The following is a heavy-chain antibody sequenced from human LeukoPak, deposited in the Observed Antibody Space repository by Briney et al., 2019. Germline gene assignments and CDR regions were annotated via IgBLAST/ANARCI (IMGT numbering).Heavy chain of an antibody. V-gene: IGHV4-31*03. CDR1: GGSISSGGYY. Sequence: SETLSLTCTVSGGSISSGGYYWSWIRQHPGKGLEWIGYIYYSGSTYYSPSLKSRVTISVDTSKNQFSLKLSSETAADTAVYYCASLFGDYSWFDPWGQGTLVTVSS. D-gene: IGHD4-17*01. CDR3: ASLFGDYSWFDP. CDR2: IYYSGST. J-gene: IGHJ5*02.